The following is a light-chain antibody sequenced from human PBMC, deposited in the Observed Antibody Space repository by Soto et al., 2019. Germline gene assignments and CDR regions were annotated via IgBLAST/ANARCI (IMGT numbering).Light chain of an antibody. CDR3: QQRSNWPRST. CDR2: DAS. V-gene: IGKV3-11*01. Sequence: EIVLTQSPATLSLSPGERATLSCRASQSVSSYLAWYQQKPGQAPRLLIYDASNRATGIPARFSGSGSGTDFTLTISSLESEDFAVYYCQQRSNWPRSTFGQGTKLEIK. CDR1: QSVSSY. J-gene: IGKJ2*02.